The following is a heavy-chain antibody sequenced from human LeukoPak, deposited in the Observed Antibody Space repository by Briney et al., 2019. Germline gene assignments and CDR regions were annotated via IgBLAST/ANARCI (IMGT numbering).Heavy chain of an antibody. CDR2: ISGDSTDI. Sequence: GGSLRLSCAASGFIFSHHAMNWVRQAPGKGLEWVSSISGDSTDIYYADSVKGRFTISRDNSKNTLYLQMNSLRAEDTAVYYCAKVWRRGSGSYYTNFDYWGQGTLVTVSS. CDR1: GFIFSHHA. J-gene: IGHJ4*02. CDR3: AKVWRRGSGSYYTNFDY. V-gene: IGHV3-23*01. D-gene: IGHD3-10*01.